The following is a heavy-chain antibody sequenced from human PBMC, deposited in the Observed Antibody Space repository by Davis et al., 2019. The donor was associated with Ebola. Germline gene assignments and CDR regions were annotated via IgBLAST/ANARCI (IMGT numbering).Heavy chain of an antibody. D-gene: IGHD1-1*01. CDR1: GFTFSNHA. Sequence: PGGSLRLSCAVSGFTFSNHAMHWVRQAPGKGLEWVAVTSHNERERFYGESVQGRFTISRDNSENVLYLQMDSLRPDDTAIYFCARALHDEVLDYWGQGTPVTVSS. V-gene: IGHV3-30*04. CDR3: ARALHDEVLDY. CDR2: TSHNERER. J-gene: IGHJ4*02.